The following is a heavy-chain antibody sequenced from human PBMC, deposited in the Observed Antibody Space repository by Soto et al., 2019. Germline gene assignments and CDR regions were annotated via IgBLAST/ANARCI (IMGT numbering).Heavy chain of an antibody. D-gene: IGHD3-22*01. CDR2: IIPILGIA. V-gene: IGHV1-69*02. CDR1: GGTFSSYT. Sequence: QVQLVQSGAGVKKPGSSVKVSCTASGGTFSSYTISWVRQAPGQGLEWMGRIIPILGIANYAQKFQGRVTITADKSTSKAYMELSSQRSEDTAVYYCASDRYDSSGYYRGGDYWGQGTLVTVSS. J-gene: IGHJ4*02. CDR3: ASDRYDSSGYYRGGDY.